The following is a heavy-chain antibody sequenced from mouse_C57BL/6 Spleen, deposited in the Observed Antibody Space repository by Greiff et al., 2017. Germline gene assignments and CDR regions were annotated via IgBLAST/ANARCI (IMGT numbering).Heavy chain of an antibody. CDR1: GYTFTSYW. J-gene: IGHJ3*01. D-gene: IGHD1-1*01. CDR2: IDPSDSYT. CDR3: ARGDDGFAY. Sequence: VQLQQSGAELVMPGASVKLSCKASGYTFTSYWMHWVKQRPGQGLEWIGEIDPSDSYTNYNQKFKGKSTLTVDKSSSTAYMQLSSLTSEDSAVYYCARGDDGFAYWGQGTLVTVSA. V-gene: IGHV1-69*01.